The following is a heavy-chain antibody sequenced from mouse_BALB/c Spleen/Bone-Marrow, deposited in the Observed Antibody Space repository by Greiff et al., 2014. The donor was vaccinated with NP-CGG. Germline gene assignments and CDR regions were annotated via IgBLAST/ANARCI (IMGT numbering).Heavy chain of an antibody. D-gene: IGHD2-4*01. CDR2: ISNGSSTI. V-gene: IGHV5-17*02. CDR1: GFTFSSFG. CDR3: ARKGAMITHYYATDS. Sequence: VQLQQSGGGLVQPGGSRKLSCAASGFTFSSFGMHWVRQAPEKGLEWVAYISNGSSTIYYADTVKGRFTISRDNPKNTLFLQMTSLRSEDTAMYYCARKGAMITHYYATDSSRQPSSAPVPS. J-gene: IGHJ4*01.